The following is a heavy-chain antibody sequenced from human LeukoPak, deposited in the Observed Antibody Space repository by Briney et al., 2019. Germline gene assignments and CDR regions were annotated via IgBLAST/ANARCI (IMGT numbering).Heavy chain of an antibody. D-gene: IGHD3-10*01. V-gene: IGHV1-69*04. CDR1: GGTFSSYA. CDR2: IIPILGIA. Sequence: GASVKVSCKASGGTFSSYAISWVRQAPGQGPEWMGRIIPILGIANYAQKFQGRVTITADKSTSTAYMELSSLRSEDTAVYYCARGGSGSYYYYGMDVWGQGTTVTVSS. CDR3: ARGGSGSYYYYGMDV. J-gene: IGHJ6*02.